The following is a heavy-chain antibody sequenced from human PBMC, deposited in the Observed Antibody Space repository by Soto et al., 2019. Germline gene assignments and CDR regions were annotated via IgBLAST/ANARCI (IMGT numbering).Heavy chain of an antibody. CDR3: AREYYYESSGYPSNYGMDV. CDR2: ISAYNGNT. V-gene: IGHV1-18*01. D-gene: IGHD3-22*01. CDR1: GYTFTKYG. J-gene: IGHJ6*02. Sequence: QVQLVQSGAEVKKPGASVKVSCKASGYTFTKYGISWVRQAPGQGLEWMGWISAYNGNTNYAQRFQGRVTMTTDTSTNTAHMELRSLRSDDTAVYYCAREYYYESSGYPSNYGMDVWGQGTTVTVSS.